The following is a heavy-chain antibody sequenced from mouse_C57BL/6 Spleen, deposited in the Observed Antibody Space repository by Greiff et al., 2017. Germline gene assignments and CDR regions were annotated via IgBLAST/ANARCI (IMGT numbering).Heavy chain of an antibody. CDR3: ARGRSNHAMDY. J-gene: IGHJ4*01. V-gene: IGHV1-4*01. Sequence: QVQLQQSGAELARPGASVKMSCKASGYTFTSYTMHWVKQRPGQGLEWIGYITPSSGYTKYNQKYTDKATLTADKSSSTAYMQLSSRTSEDSAVYYSARGRSNHAMDYWGQGTSVTVSS. CDR2: ITPSSGYT. D-gene: IGHD2-5*01. CDR1: GYTFTSYT.